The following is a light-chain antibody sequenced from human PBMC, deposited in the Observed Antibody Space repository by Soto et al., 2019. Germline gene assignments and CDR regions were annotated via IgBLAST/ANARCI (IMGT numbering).Light chain of an antibody. J-gene: IGKJ1*01. CDR1: QSVSNN. CDR2: GAS. Sequence: EIVLTQSPGTLSPSPGERATLSCRASQSVSNNYLAWYQQKPGQAPRLLIYGASTRATGIPARFSGSGSGTEFTLTISSLQSEDFAVYYCQQYNNWPQRTFGQGTKVDIK. CDR3: QQYNNWPQRT. V-gene: IGKV3-15*01.